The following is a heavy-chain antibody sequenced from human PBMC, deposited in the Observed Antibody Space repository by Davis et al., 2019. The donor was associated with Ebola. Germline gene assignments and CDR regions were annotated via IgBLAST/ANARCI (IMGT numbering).Heavy chain of an antibody. CDR1: GYTFTSYG. Sequence: AASVKVSCKTSGYTFTSYGISWVRQAPGQGLEWMGGIIPIFGTANYAQKFQGRVTITADESTNTAYMELSSLRSEDTAVYYCARVRVMSGIVVVVAANDYYYGMDVWGQGTTVTVSS. CDR3: ARVRVMSGIVVVVAANDYYYGMDV. J-gene: IGHJ6*02. D-gene: IGHD2-15*01. CDR2: IIPIFGTA. V-gene: IGHV1-69*13.